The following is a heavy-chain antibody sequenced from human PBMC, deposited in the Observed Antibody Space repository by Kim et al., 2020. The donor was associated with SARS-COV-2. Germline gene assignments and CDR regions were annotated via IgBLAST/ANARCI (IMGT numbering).Heavy chain of an antibody. Sequence: DSVKGRFTSSRDNAKNSLYLKMNSLRAEDTAVYYCAREVTYGDYVNYFDYWGQGTLVTVSS. V-gene: IGHV3-21*01. D-gene: IGHD4-17*01. CDR3: AREVTYGDYVNYFDY. J-gene: IGHJ4*02.